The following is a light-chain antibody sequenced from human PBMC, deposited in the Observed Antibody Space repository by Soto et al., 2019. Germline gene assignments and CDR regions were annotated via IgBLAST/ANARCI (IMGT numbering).Light chain of an antibody. Sequence: EIVLTQSPATLSLSPGERATLSCRASQGISSSLAWYQQKPGQAPRLLIDDASNRATGIPARFSGSGSGTGSTVTIGSLGAEDLVVYFRQQRSNWPLTFGGGTMVEIK. CDR1: QGISSS. CDR3: QQRSNWPLT. J-gene: IGKJ4*02. CDR2: DAS. V-gene: IGKV3-11*01.